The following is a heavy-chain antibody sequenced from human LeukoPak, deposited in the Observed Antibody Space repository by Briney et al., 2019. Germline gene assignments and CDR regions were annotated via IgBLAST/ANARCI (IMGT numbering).Heavy chain of an antibody. D-gene: IGHD2-2*01. J-gene: IGHJ4*02. CDR2: ISGSGGST. CDR1: GFTFSSYA. V-gene: IGHV3-23*01. CDR3: AKGYCSSTSCYDMSYFDY. Sequence: GVSLRLSCAASGFTFSSYAMSWVRQAPGKGLEWVSAISGSGGSTYYADSVKGRFTISRDNSKNTLYLQMNSLRAEDTAVYYCAKGYCSSTSCYDMSYFDYWGQGTLVTVSS.